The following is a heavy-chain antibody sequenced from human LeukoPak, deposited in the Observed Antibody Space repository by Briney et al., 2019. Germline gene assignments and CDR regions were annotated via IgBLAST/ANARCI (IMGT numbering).Heavy chain of an antibody. Sequence: PSETLSLSCTVSGVSISSGAYYWSWIGPPPGKDLEWIGFIYHTGSFHYNPSLKSRVTISVDTSKNQFSLNQRSVTAADTAVNCCGRESRIVGTTSVWYYFDYWGQGTLVTVSS. CDR3: GRESRIVGTTSVWYYFDY. D-gene: IGHD1-26*01. J-gene: IGHJ4*02. V-gene: IGHV4-30-4*01. CDR2: IYHTGSF. CDR1: GVSISSGAYY.